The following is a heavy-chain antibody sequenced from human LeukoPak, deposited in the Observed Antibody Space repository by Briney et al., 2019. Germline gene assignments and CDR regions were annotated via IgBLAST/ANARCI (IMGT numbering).Heavy chain of an antibody. V-gene: IGHV3-53*01. CDR3: ARRDGYNILGEIYYYYYYMDV. D-gene: IGHD5-24*01. J-gene: IGHJ6*03. CDR1: GFTVGSNS. CDR2: IYINDNT. Sequence: GGSLRLSCAASGFTVGSNSMSWVRQAPGKGLEWVSFIYINDNTYYTDSVKGRFTISRDNAKNSLYLQMSSLRAEDTAVYYCARRDGYNILGEIYYYYYYMDVWGKGTTVTVSS.